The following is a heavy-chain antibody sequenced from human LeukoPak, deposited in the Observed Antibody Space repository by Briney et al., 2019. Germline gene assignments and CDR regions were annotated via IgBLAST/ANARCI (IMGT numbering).Heavy chain of an antibody. D-gene: IGHD6-19*01. V-gene: IGHV3-66*01. CDR1: GFTVSSNY. J-gene: IGHJ4*02. Sequence: GGSLRLSCAASGFTVSSNYMSWVRQAPGKGLEWVSVIYSGGSTYYADSVKGRSTISRDNSKNTLYLQMSSLRPEDTAVYYCVNQISGWVYWGQGTLVTVSS. CDR3: VNQISGWVY. CDR2: IYSGGST.